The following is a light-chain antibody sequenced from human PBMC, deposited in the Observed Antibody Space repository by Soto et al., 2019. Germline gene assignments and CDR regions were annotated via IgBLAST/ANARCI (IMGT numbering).Light chain of an antibody. Sequence: DIQMTQSPSSLSASVGDRVTITCRASQSISSYLNWYQQKPGKAPKLLIYAASSLQSGVPSTFSGSGSGPDCTLPISRLQPEDFATYYCQPSYSPGAFGQGTKVEIK. CDR2: AAS. CDR3: QPSYSPGA. V-gene: IGKV1-39*01. CDR1: QSISSY. J-gene: IGKJ1*01.